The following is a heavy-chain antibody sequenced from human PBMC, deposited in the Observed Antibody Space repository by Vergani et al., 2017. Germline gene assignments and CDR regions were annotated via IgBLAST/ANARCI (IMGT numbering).Heavy chain of an antibody. Sequence: LEESGGGSVKPGGSLRLSCAASGFQFSDHYMSWIRQAPGKGLEWVSHISPGASTVSYTDSVTGRFTVSRDNDNNSLTLDMTTLRVEDTAGYYCAKNPGISTTRHYYAMDVWGQGTTVTVSS. V-gene: IGHV3-11*01. D-gene: IGHD1-1*01. J-gene: IGHJ6*02. CDR3: AKNPGISTTRHYYAMDV. CDR2: ISPGASTV. CDR1: GFQFSDHY.